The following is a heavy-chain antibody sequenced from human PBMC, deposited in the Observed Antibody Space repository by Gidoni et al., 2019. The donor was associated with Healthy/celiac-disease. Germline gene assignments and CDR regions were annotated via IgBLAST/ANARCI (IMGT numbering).Heavy chain of an antibody. D-gene: IGHD3-22*01. Sequence: QVQLQQWGAGLLKPSETLSFTCAVYGGSFSGYYWCWIRQPPGKGLEWIGEINHSGSTNYNPSLKSRVTISVDTSKNQFSLKLSSVTAADTAVYYCARVSDSSGYPHYFDYWGQGTLVTVSS. CDR3: ARVSDSSGYPHYFDY. J-gene: IGHJ4*02. CDR1: GGSFSGYY. V-gene: IGHV4-34*01. CDR2: INHSGST.